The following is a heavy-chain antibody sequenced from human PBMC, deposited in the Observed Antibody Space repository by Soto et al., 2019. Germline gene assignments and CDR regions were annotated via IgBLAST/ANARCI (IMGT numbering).Heavy chain of an antibody. J-gene: IGHJ6*02. V-gene: IGHV3-30-3*01. CDR3: ARGNMDV. Sequence: QVQLVESGGGLVQPGTSLRLSCAASGFNFNLFTAHWVRQAPGKGLDWVAVVSNDGNNKYYADSVKGRFTISRDNSKNTVYLQMDSLTTEDTALYYCARGNMDVWGRGTTVTVSS. CDR2: VSNDGNNK. CDR1: GFNFNLFT.